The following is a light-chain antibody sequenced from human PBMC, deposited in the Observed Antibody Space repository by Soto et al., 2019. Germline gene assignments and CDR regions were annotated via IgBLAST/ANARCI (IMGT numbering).Light chain of an antibody. V-gene: IGKV3-15*01. J-gene: IGKJ3*01. CDR1: QSVSSN. Sequence: EIVMTQSPATLSVSPGERATLSCRASQSVSSNLAWYQQKPGQAPRLLMYGASTRATGIPARFSGSGSGTEFTLTISSLQSEDFAVYYCQQYNNWPLLFTFGPGTKVDIK. CDR2: GAS. CDR3: QQYNNWPLLFT.